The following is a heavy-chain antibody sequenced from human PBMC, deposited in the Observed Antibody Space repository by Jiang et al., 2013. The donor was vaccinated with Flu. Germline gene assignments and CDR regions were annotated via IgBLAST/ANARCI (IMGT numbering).Heavy chain of an antibody. CDR3: ARDSLPKLGDLHTYFDY. J-gene: IGHJ4*01. Sequence: SLTCAIVRDSVSSNSATWTWIRXSPSRGLEWLGRTYYRSKWYDDYAVSVKSRITINPDTSKNQFPLQLNSVTPEDTAVYYCARDSLPKLGDLHTYFDYWG. CDR1: RDSVSSNSAT. CDR2: TYYRSKWYD. D-gene: IGHD7-27*01. V-gene: IGHV6-1*01.